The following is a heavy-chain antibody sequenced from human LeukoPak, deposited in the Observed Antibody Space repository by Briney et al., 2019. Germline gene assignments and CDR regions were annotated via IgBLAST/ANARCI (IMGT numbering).Heavy chain of an antibody. CDR3: ARTLDYYDSSGRADAFDI. CDR1: GGSISSSIYY. Sequence: PSETLSLTCIVFGGSISSSIYYWAWVRQPPGKGLEWIGTVFYNGATQYSPSLRSRVTISIDTSTNQFSLKLTSVTAADTALYYCARTLDYYDSSGRADAFDIWGQGTMVTVSS. CDR2: VFYNGAT. V-gene: IGHV4-39*07. J-gene: IGHJ3*02. D-gene: IGHD3-22*01.